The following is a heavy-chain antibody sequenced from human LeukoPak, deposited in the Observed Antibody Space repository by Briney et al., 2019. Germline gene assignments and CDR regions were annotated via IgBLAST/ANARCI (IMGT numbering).Heavy chain of an antibody. CDR2: IWFDGSKS. D-gene: IGHD3-22*01. CDR1: GFSFGAYG. CDR3: ARDGHPSEINYYETTGYFYH. Sequence: GGSLRLSCTGSGFSFGAYGIHWVRQAPGRGLGWLAFIWFDGSKSNYADSVKGRLTISRDNSRNTLYLQLNSLRTEDTVVYYCARDGHPSEINYYETTGYFYHWGQGTAVTVSS. J-gene: IGHJ4*02. V-gene: IGHV3-33*01.